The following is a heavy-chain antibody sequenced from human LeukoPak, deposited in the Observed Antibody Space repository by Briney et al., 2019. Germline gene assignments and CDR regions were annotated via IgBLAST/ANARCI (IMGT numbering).Heavy chain of an antibody. CDR1: GFSFRDYA. D-gene: IGHD3-22*01. CDR2: ISASGGSA. V-gene: IGHV3-23*01. CDR3: VKAPRGYYDSSGFYYMDV. J-gene: IGHJ6*03. Sequence: PGGSLRLSCAASGFSFRDYAMTWVRQAPGKGLQWVSAISASGGSAYYADSVKGRFNISRDNSRNTLYMQMNSLRAEDTAVYYCVKAPRGYYDSSGFYYMDVWGKGTTVTVSS.